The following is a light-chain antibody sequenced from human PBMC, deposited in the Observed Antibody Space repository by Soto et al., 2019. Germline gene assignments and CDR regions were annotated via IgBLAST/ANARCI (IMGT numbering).Light chain of an antibody. V-gene: IGKV1-5*01. Sequence: DIQVTQSPPTLSASVADRVTITCRASQTIRTWMAWYQQKPGKAPKLLVYDASTLQSGVASRFSGSGSGTEFTLIISGLQPDDSATYYCQQYTNTNNPWMFGQGTKVDIK. J-gene: IGKJ1*01. CDR1: QTIRTW. CDR2: DAS. CDR3: QQYTNTNNPWM.